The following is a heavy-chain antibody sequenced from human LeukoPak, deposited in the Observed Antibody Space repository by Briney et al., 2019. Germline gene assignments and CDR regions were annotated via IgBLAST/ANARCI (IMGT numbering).Heavy chain of an antibody. CDR1: GYTFATSS. V-gene: IGHV1-18*04. CDR3: ARVRDSNNWWGAFDI. CDR2: ISPNNGNT. Sequence: ASVKVSCKASGYTFATSSISWVRQAPGQRPEWMGWISPNNGNTQYAQNVQGRVTTTTDTSTSTAYMELKTLRSDDTAVYYCARVRDSNNWWGAFDIWGQGTMVTVSS. D-gene: IGHD6-13*01. J-gene: IGHJ3*02.